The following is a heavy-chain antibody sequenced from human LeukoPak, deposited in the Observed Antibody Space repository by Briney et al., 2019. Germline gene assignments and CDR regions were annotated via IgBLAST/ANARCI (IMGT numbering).Heavy chain of an antibody. CDR3: VRDMGYYDKV. V-gene: IGHV3-74*01. CDR1: GFTFSTSL. J-gene: IGHJ4*02. CDR2: INPDGSSI. Sequence: PGGSLRLSCAASGFTFSTSLMHWVRQAPGKGLVWVSRINPDGSSIDYADSVKGRFTISRDNAKNTLYLQMNSLRAEDAAVYYCVRDMGYYDKVWGQGTLVTVSS. D-gene: IGHD3-22*01.